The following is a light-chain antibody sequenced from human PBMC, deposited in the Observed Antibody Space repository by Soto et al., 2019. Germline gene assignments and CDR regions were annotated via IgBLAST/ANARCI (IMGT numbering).Light chain of an antibody. Sequence: VVLTQSPATLSVSPGERATLSCRASENINTYLAWYQQKPGQAPKLLIYDASNRATGVSARFSGSGYGTDFTLTISSLEPDDFAVYYCHQRSSWPRGTFGQGTKVEIK. CDR3: HQRSSWPRGT. V-gene: IGKV3-11*01. CDR1: ENINTY. CDR2: DAS. J-gene: IGKJ1*01.